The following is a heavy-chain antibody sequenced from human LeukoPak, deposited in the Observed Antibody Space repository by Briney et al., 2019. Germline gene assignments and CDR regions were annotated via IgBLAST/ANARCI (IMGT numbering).Heavy chain of an antibody. V-gene: IGHV1-69*05. CDR1: GYTFTGYY. CDR2: IIPIFGTA. D-gene: IGHD2/OR15-2a*01. Sequence: SVKVSCKASGYTFTGYYMHWVRQAPGQGLEWMGRIIPIFGTANYAQEFQGRVTITTDESTSTAYMELSSLRSEDTAVYYCAQDRAIPPWGTTFDYWGQGTLVTVSS. CDR3: AQDRAIPPWGTTFDY. J-gene: IGHJ4*02.